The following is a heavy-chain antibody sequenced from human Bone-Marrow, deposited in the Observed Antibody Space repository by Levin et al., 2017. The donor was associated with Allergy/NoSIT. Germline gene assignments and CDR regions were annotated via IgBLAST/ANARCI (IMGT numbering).Heavy chain of an antibody. V-gene: IGHV3-23*01. CDR2: IFAGGGGT. D-gene: IGHD6-19*01. CDR3: ARVMSPGWGRSGWAGGDDC. Sequence: GGSLRLSCAASGFTFSTYVMSWVRQAPGKGLEWVSSIFAGGGGTYVDSVKGRCTISRDNSKNTLYLQMNSLRDEDTAVYYCARVMSPGWGRSGWAGGDDCWGQGTLVTVSS. J-gene: IGHJ4*02. CDR1: GFTFSTYV.